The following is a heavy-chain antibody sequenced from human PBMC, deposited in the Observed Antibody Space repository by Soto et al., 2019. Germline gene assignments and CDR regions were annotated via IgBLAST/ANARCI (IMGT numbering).Heavy chain of an antibody. CDR1: GFTVSSNY. J-gene: IGHJ4*02. D-gene: IGHD2-8*01. V-gene: IGHV3-66*01. CDR2: TYSGSGTT. CDR3: AGAPAAYGCNPVGY. Sequence: EVQLVESGGGLVQPGGSLRLSCAASGFTVSSNYMSWVRQAPGKRLEWVSVTYSGSGTTYYADSVKGRFTISRDNSKNTLDPQMDHLVAEETGVYYWAGAPAAYGCNPVGYWGRGTPVNRSS.